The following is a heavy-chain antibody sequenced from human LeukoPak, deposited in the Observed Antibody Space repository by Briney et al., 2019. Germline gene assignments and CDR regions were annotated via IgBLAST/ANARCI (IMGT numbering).Heavy chain of an antibody. Sequence: GATVKVSCKASGYTFTDYFMHWVQQAPGKGLEWMGRVDPEDGETIYTEKFQGRVTITADTSRDTAYMELSSLRSEGTAVYYCAIARQQLEDWGQGTLVTVSS. CDR2: VDPEDGET. CDR3: AIARQQLED. V-gene: IGHV1-69-2*01. CDR1: GYTFTDYF. D-gene: IGHD6-13*01. J-gene: IGHJ4*02.